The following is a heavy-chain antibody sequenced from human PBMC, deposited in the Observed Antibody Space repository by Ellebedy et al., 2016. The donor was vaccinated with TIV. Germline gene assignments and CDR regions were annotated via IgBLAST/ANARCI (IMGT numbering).Heavy chain of an antibody. CDR2: IVVGSGNT. V-gene: IGHV1-58*01. J-gene: IGHJ4*02. Sequence: ASVKVSCKASGFTFTSSAVQWARQARGQRLEWIGWIVVGSGNTNYAQKFQGRVTITADESTSTAYMELSSLRSEDTAVYYCARGKGQYYDSSGYLFDYWGQGTLVTVSS. CDR1: GFTFTSSA. D-gene: IGHD3-22*01. CDR3: ARGKGQYYDSSGYLFDY.